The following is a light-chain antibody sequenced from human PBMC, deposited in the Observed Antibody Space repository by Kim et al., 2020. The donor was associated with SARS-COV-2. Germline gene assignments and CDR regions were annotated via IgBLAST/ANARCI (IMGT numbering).Light chain of an antibody. CDR2: DAS. Sequence: DIQMTQSPSSLSASVGDRVTIACRASQDIRKSLYWYQHRPGKAPRLLIYDASNLHPGVPSRFSGGGSGTHFTFTISSLQPEDIATYYCQQYDRLPPYTFGQGTKLEIK. CDR3: QQYDRLPPYT. J-gene: IGKJ2*01. CDR1: QDIRKS. V-gene: IGKV1-33*01.